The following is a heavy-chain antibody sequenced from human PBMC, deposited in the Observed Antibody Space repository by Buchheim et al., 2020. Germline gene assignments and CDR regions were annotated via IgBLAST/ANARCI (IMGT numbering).Heavy chain of an antibody. CDR3: AKSWGPPRFLEWFFNYYYYGMDV. CDR2: ISSSSSYI. V-gene: IGHV3-21*01. D-gene: IGHD3-3*01. CDR1: GFTFSSYS. Sequence: EVQLVESGGGLVKPGGSLRLSCAASGFTFSSYSMNWVRQAPGKGLEWVSSISSSSSYIYYADSVKGRFTISRDNAKNSLYLQMNSLRAEDTAVYYCAKSWGPPRFLEWFFNYYYYGMDVWGQGTT. J-gene: IGHJ6*02.